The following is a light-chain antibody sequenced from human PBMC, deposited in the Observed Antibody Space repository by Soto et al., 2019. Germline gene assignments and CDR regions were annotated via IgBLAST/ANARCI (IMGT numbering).Light chain of an antibody. CDR3: QQYNCYPLT. CDR2: KAS. Sequence: DIQMTQSPSTLSASIGDRVTITCRASQSISSWLAWYQQKPGKAPKLLIYKASSLESGVPSRFSGSGTGTEFTLTISRLQPEDFAPYYWQQYNCYPLTFGGGTKVDIK. CDR1: QSISSW. V-gene: IGKV1-5*03. J-gene: IGKJ4*01.